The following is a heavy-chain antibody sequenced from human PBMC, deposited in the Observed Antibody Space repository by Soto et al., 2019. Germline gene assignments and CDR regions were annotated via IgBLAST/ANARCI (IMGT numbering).Heavy chain of an antibody. J-gene: IGHJ4*02. CDR2: ISSSSSTI. CDR1: GFTCSSYS. D-gene: IGHD1-26*01. CDR3: ARLCSGSYPGHDY. Sequence: EVQLVESGGGLVQPGGSLRLSCAASGFTCSSYSMNWVRQAQGKGLEWVSYISSSSSTIYYADSVTGRFTISRDNAKNSLYLQMNSLRDEDTAVYYCARLCSGSYPGHDYWGQGTLVTVSS. V-gene: IGHV3-48*02.